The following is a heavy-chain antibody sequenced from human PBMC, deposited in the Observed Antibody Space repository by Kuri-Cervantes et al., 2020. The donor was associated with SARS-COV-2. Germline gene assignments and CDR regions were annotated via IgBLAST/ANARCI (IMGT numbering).Heavy chain of an antibody. CDR1: GGTFSSYA. CDR3: ARGSGVPAAGLDI. V-gene: IGHV1-69*05. D-gene: IGHD2-2*01. Sequence: SVKVSCKASGGTFSSYAISWVRQAPGQGLEWMGRIIPIFGTANYAQKFQGRVTMTRDTSTSTVYMELSSLRSEDTAVYYCARGSGVPAAGLDIWGQGTMVTVSS. CDR2: IIPIFGTA. J-gene: IGHJ3*02.